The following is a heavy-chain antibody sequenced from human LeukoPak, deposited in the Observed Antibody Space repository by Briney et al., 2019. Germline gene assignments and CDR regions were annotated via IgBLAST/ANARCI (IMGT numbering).Heavy chain of an antibody. CDR3: ARTYDYWGYYYYGMDV. D-gene: IGHD4-11*01. CDR1: GYTFTSCD. J-gene: IGHJ6*02. CDR2: MNPNSGNT. Sequence: ASVKLSCKASGYTFTSCDINWVRQATGQGLEWMGWMNPNSGNTGYAQKFQGRVTMTRNTSISTAYMELSSLRSEDTAVYYCARTYDYWGYYYYGMDVWGQGTTVTVSS. V-gene: IGHV1-8*01.